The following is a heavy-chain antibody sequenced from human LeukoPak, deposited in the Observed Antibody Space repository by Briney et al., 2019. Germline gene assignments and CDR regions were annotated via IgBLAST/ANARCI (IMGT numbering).Heavy chain of an antibody. CDR3: ARFYDSGYFAL. CDR2: IYYSGGT. J-gene: IGHJ2*01. V-gene: IGHV4-59*08. D-gene: IGHD3-22*01. CDR1: GGSISNYY. Sequence: PSETLSLPCTVSGGSISNYYWSWIRQPPGKGLQWIVYIYYSGGTNYNPSLKSRVTISIDTSKNQFSLKLSSVTAADTAVYYCARFYDSGYFALWGRGTLVTVSS.